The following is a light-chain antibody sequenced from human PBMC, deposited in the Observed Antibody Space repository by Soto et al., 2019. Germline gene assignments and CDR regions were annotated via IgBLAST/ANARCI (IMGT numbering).Light chain of an antibody. CDR1: NSDVGGYNY. Sequence: QSALTQPASVSGSPGQSITISCTGTNSDVGGYNYVSWYQQRPGKAPKLIISEVSARPSGVSNRFSGSKSGNTASLTISGLQVEDAADYFCSSYTSRSTLVFGVGTKLTVL. J-gene: IGLJ3*02. V-gene: IGLV2-14*01. CDR3: SSYTSRSTLV. CDR2: EVS.